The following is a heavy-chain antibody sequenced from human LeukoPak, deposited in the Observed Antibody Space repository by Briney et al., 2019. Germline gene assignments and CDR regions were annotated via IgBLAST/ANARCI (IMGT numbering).Heavy chain of an antibody. D-gene: IGHD3-10*01. CDR2: IYSSGST. Sequence: PSETLSLTCTVSGDSISSSYFYWAWIRQPPGKGLQWIGSIYSSGSTNYNPSLKSRVTVSVDTSKNQFSLKLSSVTAADTAVYYCARGAASGTPNQFDYWGQGTLVTVSS. V-gene: IGHV4-39*07. J-gene: IGHJ4*02. CDR3: ARGAASGTPNQFDY. CDR1: GDSISSSYFY.